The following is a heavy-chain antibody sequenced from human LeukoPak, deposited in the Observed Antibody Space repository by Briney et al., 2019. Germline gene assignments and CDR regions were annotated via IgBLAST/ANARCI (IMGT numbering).Heavy chain of an antibody. CDR1: GGSISSSSYY. Sequence: SETLSLTCTVSGGSISSSSYYWGWIRQPPGKGLEWIGSIYYSGSTYYNPSLKSRVTISVDTSKNQFSLKPSSVTAADTAVYYCARRPGIAVAGRDYWGQGTLVTVSS. D-gene: IGHD6-19*01. J-gene: IGHJ4*02. CDR3: ARRPGIAVAGRDY. V-gene: IGHV4-39*01. CDR2: IYYSGST.